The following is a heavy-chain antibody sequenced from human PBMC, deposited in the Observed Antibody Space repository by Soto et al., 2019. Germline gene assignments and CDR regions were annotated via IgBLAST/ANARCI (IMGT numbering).Heavy chain of an antibody. CDR3: ARDIMGTNYYYYGMDV. Sequence: QVQLQESGPGLVKPSETLSLTCTVSGGSISSYYWSWIRQPPGKGLEWIGYIYYSGSTNYNPSLKSRVTLSVYTTKHXFSLKLSSVTAADTAVYYCARDIMGTNYYYYGMDVWGQGTTVTVSS. V-gene: IGHV4-59*01. CDR1: GGSISSYY. CDR2: IYYSGST. J-gene: IGHJ6*02. D-gene: IGHD2-8*01.